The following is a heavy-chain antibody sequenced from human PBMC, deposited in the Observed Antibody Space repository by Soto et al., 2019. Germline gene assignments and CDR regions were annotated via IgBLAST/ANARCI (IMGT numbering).Heavy chain of an antibody. CDR1: GGSFRDYY. D-gene: IGHD4-17*01. CDR3: ARLVYGDFDY. J-gene: IGHJ4*02. V-gene: IGHV4-34*02. Sequence: QVQLQQWGAGLLKPSETLSLTCAVYGGSFRDYYWSWIRQSPGKGLEWIGEINHRGSTTYNPSLTSRVTMSLDTYNNQFSLELRSVTPADTAVYYCARLVYGDFDYWGQGSLVTVSS. CDR2: INHRGST.